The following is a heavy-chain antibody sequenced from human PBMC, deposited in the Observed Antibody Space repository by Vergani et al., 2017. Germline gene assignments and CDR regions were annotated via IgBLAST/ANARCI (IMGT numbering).Heavy chain of an antibody. V-gene: IGHV4-59*11. J-gene: IGHJ4*02. CDR2: IYYSGST. Sequence: QVQLPESGPGLVKPSETLSLTCTVSGGSISSHYWSWIRQPPGKGLEWIGYIYYSGSTNYNPSLKSRVTISVDTSKNQFSLKLSSVTAADTAVYYCAREEGDGSTGGFDYWGQGTLVTVSS. D-gene: IGHD2-21*02. CDR3: AREEGDGSTGGFDY. CDR1: GGSISSHY.